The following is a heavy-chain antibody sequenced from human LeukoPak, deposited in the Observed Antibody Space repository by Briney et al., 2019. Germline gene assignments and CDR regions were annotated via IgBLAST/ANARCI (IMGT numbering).Heavy chain of an antibody. CDR3: ARDRPDYYDSSGYPFDY. J-gene: IGHJ4*02. CDR1: GGTFSSYA. Sequence: SVTLSCKASGGTFSSYAISWVRQAPGQGLEWMGGIIPIFGTANYAQKFQGRVTLTADESTSTAYMELSSLRSEDTAVYYCARDRPDYYDSSGYPFDYWGQGTLVTVSS. V-gene: IGHV1-69*13. CDR2: IIPIFGTA. D-gene: IGHD3-22*01.